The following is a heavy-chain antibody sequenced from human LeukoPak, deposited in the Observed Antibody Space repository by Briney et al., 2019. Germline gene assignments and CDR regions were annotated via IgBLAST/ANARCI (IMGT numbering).Heavy chain of an antibody. V-gene: IGHV1-18*01. CDR2: ISAYSGNT. CDR1: GYTFTSYG. D-gene: IGHD3-10*01. J-gene: IGHJ5*02. Sequence: GASVKVSCKASGYTFTSYGISWVRQAPGQGLEWMGWISAYSGNTNYAQKLQGRVTMTTDTSTSTAYMELRSLRSDDTAVYYCARAGYYGSGTLDPWFDPWGQGTLVTVSS. CDR3: ARAGYYGSGTLDPWFDP.